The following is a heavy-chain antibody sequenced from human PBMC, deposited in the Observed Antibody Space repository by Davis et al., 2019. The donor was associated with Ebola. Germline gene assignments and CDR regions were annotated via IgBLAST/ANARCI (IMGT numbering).Heavy chain of an antibody. V-gene: IGHV3-23*01. CDR3: ARGGSGSWVPNYYYYGMDV. D-gene: IGHD3-10*01. CDR1: GFTFSNYA. J-gene: IGHJ6*04. CDR2: ISSSGGST. Sequence: GGSLRLSCAASGFTFSNYAMSWVRQAPGKGLEWVSTISSSGGSTYYADSVKGRFTISRDNSKNTLYLQMNSLRAEDTAVYYCARGGSGSWVPNYYYYGMDVWGKGTTVTVSS.